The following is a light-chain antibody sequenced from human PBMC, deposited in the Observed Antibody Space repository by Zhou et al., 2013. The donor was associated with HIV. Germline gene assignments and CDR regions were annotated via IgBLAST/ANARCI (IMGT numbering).Light chain of an antibody. CDR3: QQYNEWPPLT. Sequence: EIVLTQSPGTLSLSPGERATLSCRASQSVSSSNLAWYQQKPGQAPRLLIYGASTRATGIPARFSGSGSGTEFTLTINSLQSEDSAVYYCQQYNEWPPLTFGGGTKVEIK. V-gene: IGKV3-15*01. CDR2: GAS. CDR1: QSVSSSN. J-gene: IGKJ4*01.